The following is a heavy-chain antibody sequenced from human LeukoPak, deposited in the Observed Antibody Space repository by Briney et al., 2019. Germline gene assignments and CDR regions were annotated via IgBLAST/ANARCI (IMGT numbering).Heavy chain of an antibody. Sequence: SETLSLTCTVSGGSISSSDYHWGWVRQPPGKGLEWIGSIYYTGTTYYNPSLKSRLALSIDTSKNQFSLKLASVTAADTAVYYCSRERSSSSAYWGQGTLVTVSS. V-gene: IGHV4-39*07. D-gene: IGHD6-6*01. CDR3: SRERSSSSAY. J-gene: IGHJ4*02. CDR2: IYYTGTT. CDR1: GGSISSSDYH.